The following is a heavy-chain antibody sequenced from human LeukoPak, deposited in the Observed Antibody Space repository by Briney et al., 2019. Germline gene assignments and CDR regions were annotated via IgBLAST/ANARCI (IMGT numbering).Heavy chain of an antibody. J-gene: IGHJ5*02. Sequence: GGSLRLSCAASGFTFSSYAMHWVRQAPGKGLEWVAVISYDGSNKYYADSVKGRFTISRDNSKNTLYLQMNSLRAEDTAVYYCARGLRRQVISRFDPWGQGTLVTVSS. D-gene: IGHD2-21*01. CDR3: ARGLRRQVISRFDP. CDR1: GFTFSSYA. CDR2: ISYDGSNK. V-gene: IGHV3-30-3*01.